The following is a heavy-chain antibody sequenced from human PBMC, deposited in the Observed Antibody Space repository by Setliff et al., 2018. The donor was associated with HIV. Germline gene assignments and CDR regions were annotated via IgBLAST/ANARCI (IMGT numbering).Heavy chain of an antibody. D-gene: IGHD3-22*01. CDR3: VKGFPRRYLDSSGYYYFDY. CDR1: GFTFSSYA. CDR2: ISYDGSNK. J-gene: IGHJ4*02. Sequence: GGSLRLSCAASGFTFSSYAMHWVRQAPGKGLEWVAVISYDGSNKYYADSVKGRFTISRDNSKNTLYLQMNSLRAEDTAVYYCVKGFPRRYLDSSGYYYFDYWGLGTLVTVSS. V-gene: IGHV3-30*04.